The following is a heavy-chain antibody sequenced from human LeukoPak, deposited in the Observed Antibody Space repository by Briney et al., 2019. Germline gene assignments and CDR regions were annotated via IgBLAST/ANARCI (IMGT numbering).Heavy chain of an antibody. J-gene: IGHJ3*02. D-gene: IGHD3-10*01. CDR1: GYTFTSYG. V-gene: IGHV1-18*01. CDR3: ARRTMVRGVMDAFDI. CDR2: ISAYNGNT. Sequence: ASVKVSCKASGYTFTSYGISWVRQAPGQGLEWMGWISAYNGNTNYAQKLQGRVTMTTDTSTSTAHMELRSLRSDDTAVYYCARRTMVRGVMDAFDIWGQGTMVTVSS.